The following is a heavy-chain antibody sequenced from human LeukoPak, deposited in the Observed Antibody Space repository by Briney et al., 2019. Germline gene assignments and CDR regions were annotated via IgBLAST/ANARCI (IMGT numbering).Heavy chain of an antibody. J-gene: IGHJ4*02. V-gene: IGHV1-2*02. D-gene: IGHD3-10*01. CDR2: IDPNSGGT. CDR1: GYTFTGYY. Sequence: GASVKVSCKASGYTFTGYYMHWVRQAPGQGLEWMGWIDPNSGGTNYAQKFKGRVTMTRDTSISTVSMEVSRLTSGDTAVYYCARAGGSYSIDYWGQGTLVTVSS. CDR3: ARAGGSYSIDY.